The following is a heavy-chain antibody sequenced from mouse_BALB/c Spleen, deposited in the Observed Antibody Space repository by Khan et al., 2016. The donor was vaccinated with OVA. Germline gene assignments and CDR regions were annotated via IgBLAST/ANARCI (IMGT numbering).Heavy chain of an antibody. V-gene: IGHV3-2*02. Sequence: EVQLVESGPGLVKPSQSLSLTCTVTGYSITSDYAWNWIRQFPGNTLEWMGYISYSGSTSYNPSLKSRISITRDTSKNQFFLQLNSVTTEDTATYYWASLYDGYYTWFAYWGQGTLVTVSA. CDR3: ASLYDGYYTWFAY. CDR1: GYSITSDYA. J-gene: IGHJ3*01. D-gene: IGHD2-3*01. CDR2: ISYSGST.